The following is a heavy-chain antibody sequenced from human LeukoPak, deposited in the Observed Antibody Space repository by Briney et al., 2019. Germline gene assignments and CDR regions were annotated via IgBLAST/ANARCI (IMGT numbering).Heavy chain of an antibody. CDR1: GGSFSGYY. J-gene: IGHJ5*02. CDR3: ARAGGSRSTSGLRWFDP. V-gene: IGHV4-34*01. D-gene: IGHD2-2*01. CDR2: INHSGST. Sequence: SETLSLTCAVYGGSFSGYYWSWIRQPPGKGLEWIGEINHSGSTNYNPSLKSRVTISVDTSKNQFSLKLSSVTAADTAVYYCARAGGSRSTSGLRWFDPWGQGTLVTVSS.